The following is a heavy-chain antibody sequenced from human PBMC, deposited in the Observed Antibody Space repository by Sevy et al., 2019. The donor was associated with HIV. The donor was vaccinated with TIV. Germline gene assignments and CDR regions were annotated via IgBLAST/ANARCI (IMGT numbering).Heavy chain of an antibody. CDR2: IRQDGSEK. D-gene: IGHD3-10*01. J-gene: IGHJ6*02. V-gene: IGHV3-7*01. CDR3: AKSYFGSGTSYGMDL. Sequence: GGSLRLSCAASGFPFSSYAMSWVRQAPGKGLEWVANIRQDGSEKYYVDSVRGRFTISRDNAKNSLFLQLNSLRADDTAIYYCAKSYFGSGTSYGMDLWGRGTTVTVSS. CDR1: GFPFSSYA.